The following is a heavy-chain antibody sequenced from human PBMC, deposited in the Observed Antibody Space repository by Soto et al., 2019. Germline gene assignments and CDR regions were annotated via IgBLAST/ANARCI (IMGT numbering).Heavy chain of an antibody. CDR2: IYASGNT. CDR3: ARESTVAGTYNWFDS. J-gene: IGHJ5*01. Sequence: SETLSLTCTVSGAFIIGYYWSWIRQPAGKGLEWIGRIYASGNTKYSPSLRSRATMSVDTSNKKYSLKLNSVTAAGTAAYYCARESTVAGTYNWFDSWGEGTMVTVSS. D-gene: IGHD6-13*01. CDR1: GAFIIGYY. V-gene: IGHV4-4*07.